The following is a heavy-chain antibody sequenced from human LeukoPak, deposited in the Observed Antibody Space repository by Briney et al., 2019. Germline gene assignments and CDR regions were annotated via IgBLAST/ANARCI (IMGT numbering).Heavy chain of an antibody. CDR1: GFTFSSYA. CDR3: ARNVVPAAPYYFDY. Sequence: PGGSLRLSCAASGFTFSSYAMSWVRQAPGKGLEWVSYISSSSSTIYYADSVKGRFTISRDNAKNSLYLQMNSLRAEDTAVYYCARNVVPAAPYYFDYWGQGTLVTVSP. J-gene: IGHJ4*02. D-gene: IGHD2-2*01. V-gene: IGHV3-48*01. CDR2: ISSSSSTI.